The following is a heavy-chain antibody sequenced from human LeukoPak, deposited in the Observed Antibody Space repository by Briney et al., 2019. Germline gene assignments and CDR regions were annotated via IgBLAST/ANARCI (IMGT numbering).Heavy chain of an antibody. CDR3: ARDLATYYDFWSAYTTFHS. J-gene: IGHJ4*02. V-gene: IGHV1-18*01. CDR2: ISVYNGNT. CDR1: GYTFTNYG. Sequence: GASVKVSCKASGYTFTNYGITWVRQAPGQGLEYVGWISVYNGNTYYAQKFQGRVTVTTDTSTSTAYMELRSLRSDDTAVYYCARDLATYYDFWSAYTTFHSWGQGTLVTDSS. D-gene: IGHD3-3*01.